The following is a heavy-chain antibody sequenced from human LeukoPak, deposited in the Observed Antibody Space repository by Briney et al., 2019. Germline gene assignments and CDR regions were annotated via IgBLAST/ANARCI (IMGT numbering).Heavy chain of an antibody. CDR2: IKQDGSEK. Sequence: GGFLRLSCAASGFTFSSYWMSWVRQAPGKGLEWVANIKQDGSEKYYVDSVKGRFTISRDNAKNSLYLQMNSLRAEDTAVYYCAREKEVLRFLEWDYYYYYMDVWGKGTTVTVSS. CDR3: AREKEVLRFLEWDYYYYYMDV. J-gene: IGHJ6*03. V-gene: IGHV3-7*01. CDR1: GFTFSSYW. D-gene: IGHD3-3*01.